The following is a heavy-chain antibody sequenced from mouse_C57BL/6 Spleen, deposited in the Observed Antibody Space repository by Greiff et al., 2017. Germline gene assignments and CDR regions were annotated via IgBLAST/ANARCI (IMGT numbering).Heavy chain of an antibody. V-gene: IGHV1-53*01. CDR3: ASRDGYHDAMDY. D-gene: IGHD2-3*01. CDR1: GYTFTSYW. CDR2: INPSNGGT. Sequence: QVQLQQPGTELVKPGASVKLSCKASGYTFTSYWMHWVKQRPGQGLEWIGNINPSNGGTNYNEKFKSKATLTVDKASSTAYMQLSSLPSEDSAVYYWASRDGYHDAMDYWGQGTSVTVSS. J-gene: IGHJ4*01.